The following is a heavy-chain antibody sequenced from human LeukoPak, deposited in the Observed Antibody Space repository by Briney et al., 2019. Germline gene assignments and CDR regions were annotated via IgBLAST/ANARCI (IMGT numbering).Heavy chain of an antibody. CDR3: ARDLGYSDPPFDY. D-gene: IGHD6-13*01. V-gene: IGHV3-21*01. J-gene: IGHJ4*02. CDR1: GFTFSSYS. CDR2: ISSSSSYI. Sequence: GGSLRLSCAASGFTFSSYSMNWVRQAPGKGLEWVSSISSSSSYIYYADSVKGRFTISRDNAKNSLYLQMNSLRAEDTAVYYCARDLGYSDPPFDYWGQGTLVTVSS.